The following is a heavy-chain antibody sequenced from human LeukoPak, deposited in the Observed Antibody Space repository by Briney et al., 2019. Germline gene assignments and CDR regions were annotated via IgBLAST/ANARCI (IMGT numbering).Heavy chain of an antibody. V-gene: IGHV4-34*01. Sequence: SETLSLTCAVYGGSFSGYYWSWIRQPPGKGLEWIGEINPSGSTNYNPSLKSRVTISVDTSKNQFSLKLSSVTAADTAVYYCARGRTIFGVVIKYYFDYWGQGTLVTVSS. CDR2: INPSGST. D-gene: IGHD3-3*01. CDR3: ARGRTIFGVVIKYYFDY. J-gene: IGHJ4*02. CDR1: GGSFSGYY.